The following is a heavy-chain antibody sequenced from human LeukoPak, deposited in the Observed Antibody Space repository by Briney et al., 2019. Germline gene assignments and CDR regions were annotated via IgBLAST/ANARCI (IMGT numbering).Heavy chain of an antibody. J-gene: IGHJ4*02. V-gene: IGHV3-30-3*01. D-gene: IGHD2-15*01. CDR2: ISYDGNNK. CDR1: GFTFSSYA. CDR3: AREDIGRGDDY. Sequence: GRSLRLSCAASGFTFSSYAMHWVRQAPGKGLEWVAVISYDGNNKYYADSVKGRFTISRDNSKNTLYLLMNSLRAEDTAVYYCAREDIGRGDDYWGQGTLVTVSS.